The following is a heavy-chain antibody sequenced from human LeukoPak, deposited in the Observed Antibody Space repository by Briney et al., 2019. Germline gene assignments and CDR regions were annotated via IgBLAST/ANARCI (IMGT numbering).Heavy chain of an antibody. CDR2: INPYNANT. J-gene: IGHJ4*02. Sequence: ASVKVSCKASGYTFSRFGISWVRQAPGQGLEWMGWINPYNANTKYAQKFQVRVTMTTDTSTSTAYMEVRSLRSDDTAVYYCARGAFGYYSDYWGQGTLVTVSS. V-gene: IGHV1-18*01. D-gene: IGHD3-22*01. CDR3: ARGAFGYYSDY. CDR1: GYTFSRFG.